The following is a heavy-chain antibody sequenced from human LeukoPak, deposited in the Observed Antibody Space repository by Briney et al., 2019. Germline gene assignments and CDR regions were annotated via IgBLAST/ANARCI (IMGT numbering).Heavy chain of an antibody. CDR2: INPNSGGT. V-gene: IGHV1-2*02. J-gene: IGHJ5*02. CDR3: ATNIAVDGTYLGWFDP. D-gene: IGHD6-19*01. Sequence: ASVKVSCKASGYTFTGYYMHWARQAPGQGLEWMRWINPNSGGTNYAQKFQGRVTMTRDTSISTAYMELSRLRSDDTAVYYCATNIAVDGTYLGWFDPWGQGNLVTVSS. CDR1: GYTFTGYY.